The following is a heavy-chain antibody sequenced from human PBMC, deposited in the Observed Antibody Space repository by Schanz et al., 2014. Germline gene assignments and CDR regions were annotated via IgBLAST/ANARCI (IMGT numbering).Heavy chain of an antibody. CDR1: GNTLSAYY. CDR2: IDPNSGGT. J-gene: IGHJ3*01. D-gene: IGHD3-3*01. V-gene: IGHV1-2*02. CDR3: ARTASHDVWRGYIPHYAFDL. Sequence: QVQLVQSGADVKKPGASGKASCKASGNTLSAYYIHWIRQAPGQGLEGMGWIDPNSGGTNYAQKFQGRVTMTSDTSITTVYMEVNSLTSDDTAVFYCARTASHDVWRGYIPHYAFDLWGQGTVVIVSS.